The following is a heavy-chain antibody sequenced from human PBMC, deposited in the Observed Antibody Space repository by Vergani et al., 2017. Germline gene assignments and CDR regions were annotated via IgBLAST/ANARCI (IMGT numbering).Heavy chain of an antibody. CDR2: CNHGGST. J-gene: IGHJ4*02. Sequence: VQLQEWGAGLLKTPETLSLTCGVPGGSSSHYYWSWIRQAPGMGLEWIGECNHGGSTNYNPSHNSRVSITVDTSKNQSSLQLTSVTAADSALYFCASIARAPTGRNPPPDYWGQGILVTVAS. V-gene: IGHV4-34*01. D-gene: IGHD3-16*02. CDR3: ASIARAPTGRNPPPDY. CDR1: GGSSSHYY.